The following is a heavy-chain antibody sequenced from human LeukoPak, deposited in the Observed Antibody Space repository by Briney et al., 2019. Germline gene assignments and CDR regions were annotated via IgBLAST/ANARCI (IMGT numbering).Heavy chain of an antibody. D-gene: IGHD1-1*01. J-gene: IGHJ4*02. CDR2: ITSSGNTI. CDR3: ARWGGTRQYYFDY. V-gene: IGHV3-48*03. CDR1: GFTFSSYE. Sequence: GGSLRLSCAASGFTFSSYEMNWARQAPGKGLEWVSYITSSGNTIYYADSVKGRFTISRDNAKNSLYLQMNFLKSEDTAVYYCARWGGTRQYYFDYWGQGTLVTVSS.